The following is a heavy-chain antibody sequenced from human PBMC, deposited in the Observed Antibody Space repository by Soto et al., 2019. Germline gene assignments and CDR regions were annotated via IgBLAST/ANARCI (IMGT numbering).Heavy chain of an antibody. CDR2: IYPAHSDI. CDR1: GYTFTAYW. V-gene: IGHV5-51*01. Sequence: EVQLVQSGAEVKKPGESLKISCQTSGYTFTAYWAAWVRQTPGRGLEWMGIIYPAHSDIRYSPSFQGQVTISADRSINTVYLQWTSLKASDTAMYFCARQDGFGLYYFDSWGQGTPVTVSS. D-gene: IGHD3-10*01. J-gene: IGHJ4*02. CDR3: ARQDGFGLYYFDS.